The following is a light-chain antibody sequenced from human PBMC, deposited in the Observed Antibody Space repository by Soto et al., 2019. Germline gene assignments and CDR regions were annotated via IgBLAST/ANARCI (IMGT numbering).Light chain of an antibody. J-gene: IGKJ1*01. CDR1: QSVRSS. CDR3: QQYNNWPQT. CDR2: DAS. Sequence: IVITQSPGTLSVSPVEKATLFCGASQSVRSSLAWYQQKPGQAPRLFIYDASTRATGIPARFSGSGSGTEFTLTISSLQSEDFAEYHCQQYNNWPQTFGQGTKVDIK. V-gene: IGKV3-15*01.